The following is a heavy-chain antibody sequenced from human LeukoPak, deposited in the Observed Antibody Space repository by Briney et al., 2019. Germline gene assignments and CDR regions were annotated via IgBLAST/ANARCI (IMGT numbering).Heavy chain of an antibody. Sequence: SETLSLTCTVSGGSISSSSYYWGWIRQPPGKGLEWIGTIFYSGSTYYNPSLKSRVTLSVETSKNQFSLKLSSVTAADTAVYYCASGSVSGATGAFDIWGQGTMVTVSS. CDR1: GGSISSSSYY. CDR2: IFYSGST. V-gene: IGHV4-39*01. D-gene: IGHD1-26*01. J-gene: IGHJ3*02. CDR3: ASGSVSGATGAFDI.